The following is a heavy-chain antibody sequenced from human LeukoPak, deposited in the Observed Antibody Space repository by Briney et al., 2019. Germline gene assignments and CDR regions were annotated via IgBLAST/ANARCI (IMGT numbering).Heavy chain of an antibody. CDR1: GGSFSGYY. CDR3: ARHRPATYYYGSGSYYYYYYYMDV. D-gene: IGHD3-10*01. CDR2: INHSVGT. V-gene: IGHV4-34*01. Sequence: SETLSLTCAVYGGSFSGYYWGWIRQPPGKGLEWIGEINHSVGTNYNPSLKSGVTMSLDTSKNQSSLKLSSVTAADTAVYYCARHRPATYYYGSGSYYYYYYYMDVWGKGTTVAISS. J-gene: IGHJ6*03.